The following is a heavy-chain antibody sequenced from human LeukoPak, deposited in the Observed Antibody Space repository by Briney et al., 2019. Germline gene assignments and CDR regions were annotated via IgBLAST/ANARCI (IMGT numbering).Heavy chain of an antibody. D-gene: IGHD5-12*01. J-gene: IGHJ3*02. CDR1: GFTFSSYS. V-gene: IGHV3-21*01. CDR2: ISSSTSFI. Sequence: PGGSLRLSCAASGFTFSSYSMNWVRQAPGKGLEWVSSISSSTSFIYYADSVKGRFTISRDNAKNSLYLQMNSLRGEDTAVYYCTRDSGYNAFDIWGQGTMVTVSS. CDR3: TRDSGYNAFDI.